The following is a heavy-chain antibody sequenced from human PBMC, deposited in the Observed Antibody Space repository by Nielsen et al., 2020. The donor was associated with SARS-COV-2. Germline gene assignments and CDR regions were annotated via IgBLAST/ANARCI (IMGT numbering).Heavy chain of an antibody. V-gene: IGHV3-30*04. CDR3: ARDQDGGAATSNWYFDL. D-gene: IGHD6-25*01. Sequence: GESLKISCAASGFRFTSYTMNWVRQAPGKGLEWVTFISYDGSVKYYADSVKGRFTVSRDNAENSLYLQMNSLRDEDTAVYYCARDQDGGAATSNWYFDLWSRGTLVIVSS. CDR1: GFRFTSYT. J-gene: IGHJ2*01. CDR2: ISYDGSVK.